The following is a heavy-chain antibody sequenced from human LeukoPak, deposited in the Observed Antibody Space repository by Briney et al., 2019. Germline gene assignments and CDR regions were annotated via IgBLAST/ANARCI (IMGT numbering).Heavy chain of an antibody. J-gene: IGHJ4*02. V-gene: IGHV1-18*01. D-gene: IGHD3-10*01. Sequence: WASVKVSCKASGYTFTSYGISWVRQAPGQGLEWMGWISAYNGNTNYAQKLQGRVTMTTDTSTSTAYMELRSLRSDDTAVYYCARATRILWFGFGIDYWGQGTLVTVSS. CDR1: GYTFTSYG. CDR3: ARATRILWFGFGIDY. CDR2: ISAYNGNT.